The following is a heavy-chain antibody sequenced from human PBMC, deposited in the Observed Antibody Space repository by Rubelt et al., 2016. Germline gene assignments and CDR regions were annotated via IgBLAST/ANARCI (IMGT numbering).Heavy chain of an antibody. Sequence: QVQLVQSGSELHKPGASVKVSCKASGYTFSNYAIVWVRQAPGQGLEWMGRIIPILGIANYAQKFQGRVTITADKSTSTAYMELSSLRSEDTAVYYCARDSGTAMHWGQGTLVTVSS. D-gene: IGHD5-18*01. J-gene: IGHJ4*02. V-gene: IGHV1-69*09. CDR1: GYTFSNYA. CDR2: IIPILGIA. CDR3: ARDSGTAMH.